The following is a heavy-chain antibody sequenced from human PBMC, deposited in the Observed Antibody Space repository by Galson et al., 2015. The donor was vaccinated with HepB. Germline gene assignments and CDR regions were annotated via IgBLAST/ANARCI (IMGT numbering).Heavy chain of an antibody. J-gene: IGHJ6*02. V-gene: IGHV3-53*01. Sequence: SLRLSCAASGFTVSSNYMSWVRQAPGEGLEWVSLIYTGGRTYYADSVKGRFTISRDNSKNTLYLQMNSLRAEDTAVYYCARGRGYNWNDVFQYYYYYGMDVWGQGTTVTVSS. D-gene: IGHD1-20*01. CDR3: ARGRGYNWNDVFQYYYYYGMDV. CDR2: IYTGGRT. CDR1: GFTVSSNY.